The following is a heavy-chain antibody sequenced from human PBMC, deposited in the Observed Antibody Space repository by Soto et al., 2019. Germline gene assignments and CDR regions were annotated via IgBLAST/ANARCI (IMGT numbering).Heavy chain of an antibody. Sequence: GGSLRLSCAASGFTFSSYSMNWVRQAPGKGLEWVSGITTAGDTYFPGSVKGRFTISRDNSKNTLYLQMNSLRVEDTAVYYCARDTYYYDSSGQPYWGQGTLVTVSS. CDR3: ARDTYYYDSSGQPY. CDR1: GFTFSSYS. J-gene: IGHJ4*02. D-gene: IGHD3-22*01. V-gene: IGHV3-53*01. CDR2: ITTAGDT.